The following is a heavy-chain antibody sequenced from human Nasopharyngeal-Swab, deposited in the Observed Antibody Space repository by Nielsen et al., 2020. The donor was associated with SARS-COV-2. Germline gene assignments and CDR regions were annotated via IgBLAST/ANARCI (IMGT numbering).Heavy chain of an antibody. V-gene: IGHV4-31*02. J-gene: IGHJ4*02. CDR2: IYYSGST. Sequence: WIRQPPGKGLEWIGYIYYSGSTYYNPSLKSRVTTSVDTSKNQFSLKLSSVTAADTAVYYCARWGMTTVTTGYFDYWGQGTLVTVSS. D-gene: IGHD4-17*01. CDR3: ARWGMTTVTTGYFDY.